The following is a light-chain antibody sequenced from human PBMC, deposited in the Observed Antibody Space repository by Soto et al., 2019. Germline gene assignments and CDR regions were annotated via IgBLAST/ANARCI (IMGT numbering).Light chain of an antibody. CDR2: KAS. CDR1: QTISSW. J-gene: IGKJ5*01. Sequence: EIQMTQSPSTLSGSVGDRFTITCRASQTISSWLAWYQQKPGKSPKLLIYKASTLKSGVPSRFSGSGSGTEFNLTISSLQPDDFATYYCQQYNSYSTFGQGKHWRL. V-gene: IGKV1-5*03. CDR3: QQYNSYST.